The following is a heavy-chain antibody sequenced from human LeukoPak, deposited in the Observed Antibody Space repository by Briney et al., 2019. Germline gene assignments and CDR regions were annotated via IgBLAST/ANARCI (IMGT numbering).Heavy chain of an antibody. Sequence: ASVKVSCKASGYTFTSYGISWVRQAPGQGLEWMGWISAYNGNTNCAQKLQGRVTMTTDTSTSTAYMELRSLRSDDTAVYYCARDLGSLLVVDFDYWGQGTLVTVSS. J-gene: IGHJ4*02. CDR1: GYTFTSYG. CDR3: ARDLGSLLVVDFDY. V-gene: IGHV1-18*01. CDR2: ISAYNGNT. D-gene: IGHD3-22*01.